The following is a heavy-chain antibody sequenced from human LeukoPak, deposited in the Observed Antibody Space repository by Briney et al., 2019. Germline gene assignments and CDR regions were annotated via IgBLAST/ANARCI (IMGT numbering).Heavy chain of an antibody. J-gene: IGHJ4*02. CDR1: GFTFSDSA. CDR3: ARRIVGATDY. Sequence: PGGSLRLSCAASGFTFSDSAMDWVRQASGKGREWVGRIRSKANSYATAYAASVKGRFTISRDDSKNTAYLQMNSLKTEDTAVYYCARRIVGATDYWGQGTLVTVSS. D-gene: IGHD1-26*01. V-gene: IGHV3-73*01. CDR2: IRSKANSYAT.